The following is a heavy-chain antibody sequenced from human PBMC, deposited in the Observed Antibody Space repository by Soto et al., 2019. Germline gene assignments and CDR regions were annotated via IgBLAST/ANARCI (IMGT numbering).Heavy chain of an antibody. V-gene: IGHV3-74*01. CDR1: GFTFSSYW. CDR2: IKSDGSGA. CDR3: ARRGPGTYFDY. D-gene: IGHD6-13*01. Sequence: GGSLRLSCAASGFTFSSYWMHWVRQAPGKGLVWVSRIKSDGSGAIYADSVKGRFTVSRDNAKNTLYLLMNSLRTGDTAVYYCARRGPGTYFDYWGQGTLVTVSS. J-gene: IGHJ4*02.